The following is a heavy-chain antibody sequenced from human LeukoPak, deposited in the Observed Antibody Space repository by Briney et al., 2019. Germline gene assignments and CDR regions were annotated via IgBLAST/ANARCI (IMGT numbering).Heavy chain of an antibody. CDR3: ARDLCSGGSCYPEWPDP. CDR1: GYSISSGYY. CDR2: IYHSGST. D-gene: IGHD2-15*01. Sequence: SETLSLTCTVSGYSISSGYYWGWIRQPPGKGLEWIGSIYHSGSTYYNPSLKSRVTISVDTSKNQFSLKLSSVTPADTAVYYCARDLCSGGSCYPEWPDPWGQGTLVTVSS. V-gene: IGHV4-38-2*02. J-gene: IGHJ5*02.